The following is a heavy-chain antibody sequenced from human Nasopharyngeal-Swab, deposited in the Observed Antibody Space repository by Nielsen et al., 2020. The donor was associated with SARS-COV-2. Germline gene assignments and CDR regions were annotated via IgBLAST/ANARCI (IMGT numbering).Heavy chain of an antibody. CDR2: IWYDGSNK. Sequence: GASLKISCAASGFTFSSYGMHWVRQAPGKGLEWVAVIWYDGSNKYYADSVKGRFTISRDNSKNTLYLQMNSLRAEDTAVYYCARGQESYSSSWLNWYFDLWGRGTLVTVSS. CDR1: GFTFSSYG. V-gene: IGHV3-33*01. D-gene: IGHD6-13*01. J-gene: IGHJ2*01. CDR3: ARGQESYSSSWLNWYFDL.